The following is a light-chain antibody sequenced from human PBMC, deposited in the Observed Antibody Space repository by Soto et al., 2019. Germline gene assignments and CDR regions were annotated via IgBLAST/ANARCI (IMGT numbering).Light chain of an antibody. CDR1: SSDVGVYNY. CDR3: SSYTSSSTLV. V-gene: IGLV2-14*01. CDR2: EVS. Sequence: QSVLTQPASVSGSPGQSITISCTGTSSDVGVYNYVSWYQQHPGKAPKLMIYEVSNRPSGVSNRFSGSKSGNMASLTISGLQAEDEADYYCSSYTSSSTLVFGGGTKLTVL. J-gene: IGLJ3*02.